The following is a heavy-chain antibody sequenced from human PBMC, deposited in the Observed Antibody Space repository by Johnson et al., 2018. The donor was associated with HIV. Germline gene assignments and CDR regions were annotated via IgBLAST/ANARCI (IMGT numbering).Heavy chain of an antibody. J-gene: IGHJ3*02. CDR1: GFTFSSYG. V-gene: IGHV3-30*02. CDR2: IRYDGSNK. CDR3: AQGYYDILTGYYDAFDI. Sequence: QVRLVESGGGVVQPGGSLGVSCVASGFTFSSYGMHWVRQAPGKGLEWVAFIRYDGSNKYYADSVKGRFTISRDNSKNTLYLQMNSLRAEDTAVYYCAQGYYDILTGYYDAFDIWGQGTMVMVSS. D-gene: IGHD3-9*01.